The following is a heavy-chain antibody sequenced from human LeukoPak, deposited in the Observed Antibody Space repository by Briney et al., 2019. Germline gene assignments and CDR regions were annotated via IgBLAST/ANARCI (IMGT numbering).Heavy chain of an antibody. CDR3: ARDYGPERQLVGYYYYGMDV. Sequence: GASVKVSCKASGGTFSSYAISWVRQAPGQGLEWMGGIIPIFGTANYAQKFQGRVTITADESTSTAYMELSSLRSEDTAVYYCARDYGPERQLVGYYYYGMDVWGQGTTVTVSS. J-gene: IGHJ6*02. V-gene: IGHV1-69*13. CDR1: GGTFSSYA. CDR2: IIPIFGTA. D-gene: IGHD6-13*01.